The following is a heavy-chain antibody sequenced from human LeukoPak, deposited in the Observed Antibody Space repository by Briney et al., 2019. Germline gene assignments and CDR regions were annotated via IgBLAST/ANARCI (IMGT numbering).Heavy chain of an antibody. J-gene: IGHJ4*02. V-gene: IGHV4-38-2*01. Sequence: PSETLSLTCAVSGYSISSGYYWGWIRQPPGKGLEWIGSIYHSGSTYYNPSLKSRVTISVDTSKNQFSLQLRSVTAADTAVYYCARRRPIGYFDYWGQGTLVTVSS. D-gene: IGHD5-24*01. CDR2: IYHSGST. CDR1: GYSISSGYY. CDR3: ARRRPIGYFDY.